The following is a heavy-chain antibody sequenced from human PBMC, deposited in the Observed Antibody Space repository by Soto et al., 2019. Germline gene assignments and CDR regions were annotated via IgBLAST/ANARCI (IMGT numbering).Heavy chain of an antibody. J-gene: IGHJ4*02. CDR3: AKDCSSTSCHIDY. V-gene: IGHV3-23*01. Sequence: GGSLRLSCAASGFTFNTYAMSWVRQAPGKGLEWVSVISGSGGSTNYADSVKGRFTISRDNSKNTLYLQVNSLRAEDTAVYYCAKDCSSTSCHIDYWGQGTLVTVSS. CDR1: GFTFNTYA. CDR2: ISGSGGST. D-gene: IGHD2-2*01.